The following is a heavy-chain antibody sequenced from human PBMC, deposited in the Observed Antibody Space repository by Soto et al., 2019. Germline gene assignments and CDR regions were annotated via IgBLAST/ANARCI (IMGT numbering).Heavy chain of an antibody. CDR3: VKGDYDILSGSSD. D-gene: IGHD3-9*01. CDR2: VTATGSNT. Sequence: SLRLSCAASGFTFTNCAMNWVRQAPGKGLEWVSGVTATGSNTYYADSVKGRFTISRDNSKNTLYLQMNSLRAEDTAVYYCVKGDYDILSGSSDWGQGTLVTVSS. CDR1: GFTFTNCA. V-gene: IGHV3-23*01. J-gene: IGHJ4*02.